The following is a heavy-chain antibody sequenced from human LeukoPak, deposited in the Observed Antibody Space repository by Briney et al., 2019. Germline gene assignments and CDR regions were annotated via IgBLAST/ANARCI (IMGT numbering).Heavy chain of an antibody. J-gene: IGHJ4*02. CDR2: IKSDGST. CDR1: GFTFSSYW. CDR3: AKDIGSWMAAVDY. D-gene: IGHD3-10*01. V-gene: IGHV3-74*01. Sequence: TGGSLRLSCAASGFTFSSYWMHWVRQTPGKGLMWVSRIKSDGSTIYADSVKGRFTISRDNAKNSLYLQMNSLRAEDMALYYCAKDIGSWMAAVDYWGQGTLVTVSS.